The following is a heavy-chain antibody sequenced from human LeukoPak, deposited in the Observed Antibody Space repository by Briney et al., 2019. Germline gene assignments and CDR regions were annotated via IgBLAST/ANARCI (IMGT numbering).Heavy chain of an antibody. V-gene: IGHV1-18*01. CDR2: ISAYNGNT. D-gene: IGHD3-3*01. CDR1: GYTFTSYG. CDR3: ARDNGQSRMLIFGVVTSYYYYGMDV. Sequence: ASVKVSCKASGYTFTSYGISWVRQAPGQGLEWMGWISAYNGNTNYAQKLHGRVTMTTDTSTSTAYMELRCLRSDDTAVYYCARDNGQSRMLIFGVVTSYYYYGMDVWGQGTTVTVSS. J-gene: IGHJ6*02.